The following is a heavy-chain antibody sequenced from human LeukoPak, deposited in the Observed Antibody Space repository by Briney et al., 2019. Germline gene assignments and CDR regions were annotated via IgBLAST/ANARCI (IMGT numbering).Heavy chain of an antibody. D-gene: IGHD4-17*01. CDR3: ARAVNWFDP. J-gene: IGHJ5*02. Sequence: SETLSLTCTVSGGSISSHYWSWIRQPPGKGLEWIGYIYYSGSTNYNPSLKCRVTISVDTSKNQFSLKLSSVTAADTAVYYCARAVNWFDPWGQGTLVTVSS. V-gene: IGHV4-59*11. CDR1: GGSISSHY. CDR2: IYYSGST.